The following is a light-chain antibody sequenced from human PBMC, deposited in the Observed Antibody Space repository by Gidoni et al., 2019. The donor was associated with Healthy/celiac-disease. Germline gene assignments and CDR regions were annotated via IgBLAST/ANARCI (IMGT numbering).Light chain of an antibody. CDR3: CSYAGSSSVV. CDR2: EGS. Sequence: QSSLTQPASESGSPGQSISISCTGTSSDVGSYNLVSWYQQHPGKAPKLMSYEGSKRPSGVSNRFSGSKSGNTASLTISGLQAEDEADYYCCSYAGSSSVVFGGGTKLTVL. J-gene: IGLJ2*01. CDR1: SSDVGSYNL. V-gene: IGLV2-23*01.